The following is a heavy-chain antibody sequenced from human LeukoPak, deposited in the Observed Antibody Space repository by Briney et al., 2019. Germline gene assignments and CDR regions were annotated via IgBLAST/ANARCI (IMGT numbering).Heavy chain of an antibody. J-gene: IGHJ5*02. CDR1: GFTFSSYS. D-gene: IGHD5-18*01. CDR3: ARDAEIQLWFVNWFDP. CDR2: ISSSSSYI. Sequence: KSGGSLRLSCEVSGFTFSSYSMTWVRQAPGKGLEWVSSISSSSSYIYYADSVKGRFTISRDNAKNSLYLQMNSLRAEDTAVYYCARDAEIQLWFVNWFDPWGQGTLVTVSS. V-gene: IGHV3-21*01.